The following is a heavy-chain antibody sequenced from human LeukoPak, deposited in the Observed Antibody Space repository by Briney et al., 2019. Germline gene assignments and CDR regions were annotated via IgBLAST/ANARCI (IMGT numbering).Heavy chain of an antibody. D-gene: IGHD1-26*01. CDR2: ISSSSSYI. CDR1: GFTFSSYS. J-gene: IGHJ5*02. CDR3: AKKYSTGLDP. V-gene: IGHV3-21*04. Sequence: GGSLRLSCAASGFTFSSYSMNWVRRAPGKGLEWVSSISSSSSYIYYADSVKGRFTISRDSSKNTLYLQMNSLRAEDTAVYYCAKKYSTGLDPWGQGTLVTVSS.